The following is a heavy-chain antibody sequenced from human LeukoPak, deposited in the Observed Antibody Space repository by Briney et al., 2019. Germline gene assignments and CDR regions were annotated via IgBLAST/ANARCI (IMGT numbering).Heavy chain of an antibody. CDR2: IYYSGST. CDR1: GGSISSYY. V-gene: IGHV4-59*01. J-gene: IGHJ4*02. Sequence: SETLSLTCTVSGGSISSYYWSWIRQPPGKGLEWIGYIYYSGSTNYNPSLRSRVTISVDTSKNQFSLKLSSVTAADTAVYYCARTGDYGDFVDYWGQGTLVTVSS. D-gene: IGHD4-17*01. CDR3: ARTGDYGDFVDY.